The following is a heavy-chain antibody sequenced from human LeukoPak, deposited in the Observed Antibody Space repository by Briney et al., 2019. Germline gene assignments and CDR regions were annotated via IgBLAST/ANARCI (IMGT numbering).Heavy chain of an antibody. CDR2: IYYSGST. J-gene: IGHJ4*02. CDR3: AREGQWLVLDY. D-gene: IGHD6-19*01. V-gene: IGHV4-30-4*01. CDR1: GGSISSGDYY. Sequence: PSETLSLTCTVSGGSISSGDYYWSWIRQPPGKGLEWIGYIYYSGSTYYNPSLKSRVTISVDTSKNQFSLKLSSVTAADTAVYYCAREGQWLVLDYWGQGTLVTVSS.